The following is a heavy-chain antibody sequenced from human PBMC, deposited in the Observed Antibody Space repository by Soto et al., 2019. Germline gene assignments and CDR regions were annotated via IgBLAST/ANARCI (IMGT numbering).Heavy chain of an antibody. CDR1: GGSITNHY. V-gene: IGHV4-59*11. CDR3: TRANWYSEY. CDR2: IYYNGNT. Sequence: QVQLQESGPGLVKPSETLSLTCTVSGGSITNHYWSWIRQPPGKGLEWIGYIYYNGNTNYNPSLKSRVPMAVDTSRNQISLKLTTVTTADTAVYYCTRANWYSEYWGQGTLVTGSS. J-gene: IGHJ4*02. D-gene: IGHD7-27*01.